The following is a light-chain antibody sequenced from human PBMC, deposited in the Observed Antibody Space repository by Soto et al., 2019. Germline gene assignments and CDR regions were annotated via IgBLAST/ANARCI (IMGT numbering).Light chain of an antibody. Sequence: EIVLTQSPATLSSSPGERATLSCRASQTVNSRLAWYQHKPGQAPRLLIYHTSNRATGIPARFSGSASGTDFTLTISSLEPEDFAVYYCHQRQSWPRTFGQGTKVDI. J-gene: IGKJ1*01. CDR1: QTVNSR. V-gene: IGKV3-11*01. CDR3: HQRQSWPRT. CDR2: HTS.